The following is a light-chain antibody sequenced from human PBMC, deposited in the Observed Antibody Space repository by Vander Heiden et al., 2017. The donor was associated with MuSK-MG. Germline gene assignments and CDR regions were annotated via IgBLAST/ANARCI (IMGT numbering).Light chain of an antibody. V-gene: IGKV1-5*03. CDR2: KAS. Sequence: DIQMTQSPSTLSASVGDRVTITCRASQSISVSLAWYQQKPGKAPKLLVYKASSLESGVPSRFSGSGSGTEFTLIISSLQPDDFASFYCQQYEAYPYTFGQGTRLEIK. CDR3: QQYEAYPYT. CDR1: QSISVS. J-gene: IGKJ2*01.